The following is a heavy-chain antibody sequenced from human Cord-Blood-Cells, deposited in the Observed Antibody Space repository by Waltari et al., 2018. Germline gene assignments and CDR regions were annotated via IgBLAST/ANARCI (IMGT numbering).Heavy chain of an antibody. D-gene: IGHD3-22*01. CDR2: INHSGST. CDR3: ARGLPYYYDSSGSRWFDP. CDR1: GGSFSGYY. V-gene: IGHV4-34*01. J-gene: IGHJ5*02. Sequence: QVQLQQWGAGLLKPSETLSLTCAVYGGSFSGYYWSWIRQPPGKGLEWIGEINHSGSTNYNPSLKRRVTISVDTYKNQFSLKLSSVTAADTAVYYCARGLPYYYDSSGSRWFDPWGQGTLVTVSS.